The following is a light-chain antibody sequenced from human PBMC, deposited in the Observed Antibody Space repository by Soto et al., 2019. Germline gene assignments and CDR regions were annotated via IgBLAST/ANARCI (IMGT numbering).Light chain of an antibody. V-gene: IGKV3-15*01. CDR1: QSVSSN. Sequence: EIVMTQSPATLAVSPGERAALSCRASQSVSSNFAWYQQKPGQPPRLLIYGASSRATGTPARFSGSGSGTAITLTISSLQSEDFAVYYCQQYNNWPYTFGLGTKLEMK. J-gene: IGKJ2*01. CDR2: GAS. CDR3: QQYNNWPYT.